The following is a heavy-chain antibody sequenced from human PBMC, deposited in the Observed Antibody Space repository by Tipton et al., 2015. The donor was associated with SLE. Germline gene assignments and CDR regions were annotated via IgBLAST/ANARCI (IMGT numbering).Heavy chain of an antibody. Sequence: TLSLTCTVSGGSIISSNYFWSWVRQPPGKGLEWIGTIYFTGRTYYNPSLKSRVTISIDTSKNHFSLKLTSVTAADTAVYYCARPSLHTALAVDAFDIWGQGTMVSVSS. V-gene: IGHV4-39*02. CDR2: IYFTGRT. CDR3: ARPSLHTALAVDAFDI. CDR1: GGSIISSNYF. J-gene: IGHJ3*02. D-gene: IGHD5-18*01.